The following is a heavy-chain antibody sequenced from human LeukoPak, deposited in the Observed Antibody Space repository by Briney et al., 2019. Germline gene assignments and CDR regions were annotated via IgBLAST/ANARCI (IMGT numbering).Heavy chain of an antibody. Sequence: GASVKVSCKASGYTFTSYYMHWVRQAPGQGLEWMGIINPSGGSTSYAQKFQGRVTMTRDTSTSTVYMELSSLRSEDTAVYYCARGRVQGDFWSGLLRRIDYWGQGTLVTVSS. V-gene: IGHV1-46*01. D-gene: IGHD3-3*01. CDR1: GYTFTSYY. J-gene: IGHJ4*02. CDR3: ARGRVQGDFWSGLLRRIDY. CDR2: INPSGGST.